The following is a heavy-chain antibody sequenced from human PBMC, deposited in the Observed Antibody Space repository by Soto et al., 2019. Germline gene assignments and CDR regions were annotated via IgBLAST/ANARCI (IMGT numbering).Heavy chain of an antibody. CDR1: GGSISSYY. Sequence: SETLSLTCTVSGGSISSYYWSWIRQPPGKGLEWIGYIYYSGSTNYNPSLKSRVTISVDTSKNQFSLKLSSVTAADTAVYYCARLPDYYYCYMDVWGKGTTVTVSS. V-gene: IGHV4-59*01. CDR3: ARLPDYYYCYMDV. J-gene: IGHJ6*03. CDR2: IYYSGST.